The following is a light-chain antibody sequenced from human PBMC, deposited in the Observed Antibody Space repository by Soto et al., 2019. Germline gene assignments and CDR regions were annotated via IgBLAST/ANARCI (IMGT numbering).Light chain of an antibody. CDR2: SAF. Sequence: DIQLTQSPSFLSASVGDRVTITCRASQGINDYLAWYQQKPGKAPKLLIHSAFILHSGVPSRFSGSGSGTEFTLTISTLQPEDFATYYCQQRHSYPITFGQGTRLEIK. V-gene: IGKV1-9*01. CDR1: QGINDY. CDR3: QQRHSYPIT. J-gene: IGKJ5*01.